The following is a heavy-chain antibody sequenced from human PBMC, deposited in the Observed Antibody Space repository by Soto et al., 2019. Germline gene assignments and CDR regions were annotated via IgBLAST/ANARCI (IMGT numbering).Heavy chain of an antibody. CDR1: GGSFSGYY. Sequence: PSETLSLTCAVYGGSFSGYYWSWIRQPPGKGLEWIGEINHSGSTNYNPSLKSRVTISVDTSKNQFSLKLSSVTAVDTAVYYCARERGSSSGWYGDKNYGMDVWGQGTTVTVSS. J-gene: IGHJ6*02. CDR3: ARERGSSSGWYGDKNYGMDV. CDR2: INHSGST. D-gene: IGHD6-19*01. V-gene: IGHV4-34*01.